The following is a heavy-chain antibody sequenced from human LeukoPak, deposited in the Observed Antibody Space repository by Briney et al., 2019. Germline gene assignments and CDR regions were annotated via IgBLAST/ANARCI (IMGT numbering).Heavy chain of an antibody. Sequence: GSLRLSCAAAGFTFSSYSMNWVLQAPGKGLEWVSYISSSSSTIYYADSVKGRFTISRDNAKNSLYLQMNSLRDGDTAVYYCARMRGYSYGLGAFDIWGQGTMVTVSS. CDR2: ISSSSSTI. CDR3: ARMRGYSYGLGAFDI. D-gene: IGHD5-18*01. CDR1: GFTFSSYS. V-gene: IGHV3-48*02. J-gene: IGHJ3*02.